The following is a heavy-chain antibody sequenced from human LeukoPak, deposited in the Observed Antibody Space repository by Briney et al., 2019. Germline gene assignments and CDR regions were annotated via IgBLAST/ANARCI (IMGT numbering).Heavy chain of an antibody. CDR1: GFTFSSYG. V-gene: IGHV3-33*01. Sequence: SLRLSCAASGFTFSSYGMHWVRQAPGKGLEWVAVIWYDGSNKYYADSVKGRFTISRDNSKNTPYLQMNSLRAEDTAVYYCARDSAVGGNYYYYGMDVWGQGTTVTVSS. J-gene: IGHJ6*02. CDR2: IWYDGSNK. CDR3: ARDSAVGGNYYYYGMDV. D-gene: IGHD6-19*01.